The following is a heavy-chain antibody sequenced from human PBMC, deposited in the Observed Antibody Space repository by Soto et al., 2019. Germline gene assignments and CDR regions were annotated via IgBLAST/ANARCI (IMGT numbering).Heavy chain of an antibody. CDR3: ARRFLEWLPPSYYYYYMDV. J-gene: IGHJ6*03. CDR1: GGSLSSSSYY. Sequence: SETLSLTCTVSGGSLSSSSYYWGWIRQPPGKGLEWIGSIYYSGSTYYNPSLKSRVTISVDTSKNQFSLKLSSVTAADTAVYYCARRFLEWLPPSYYYYYMDVWGKGTTVTVSS. CDR2: IYYSGST. D-gene: IGHD3-3*01. V-gene: IGHV4-39*01.